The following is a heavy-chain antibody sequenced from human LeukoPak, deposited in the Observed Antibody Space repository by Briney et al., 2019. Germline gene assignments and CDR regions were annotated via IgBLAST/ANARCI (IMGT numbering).Heavy chain of an antibody. D-gene: IGHD1-1*01. CDR2: ISAYNGNT. J-gene: IGHJ4*02. CDR1: GYTFTSYD. CDR3: ARAPYWNALEYVDY. V-gene: IGHV1-18*01. Sequence: ASVKVSCKASGYTFTSYDINWVRQATGQGLEWMGWISAYNGNTNYAQKLQGRVTMTTDTSTSTAYMELRSLRSDDTAVYYCARAPYWNALEYVDYWGQGTLVTVSS.